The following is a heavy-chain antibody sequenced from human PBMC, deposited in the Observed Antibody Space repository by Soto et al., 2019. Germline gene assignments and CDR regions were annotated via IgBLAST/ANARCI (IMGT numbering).Heavy chain of an antibody. CDR2: MYWDDDK. Sequence: HITLMESRPTLVKPTQSLTLTSTFSAFSLITGGVGVGCIRQPPGKDLEWLALMYWDDDKRYSPSLRSRLTITNDTSKTQVVLTMTNMDPVDTAPYYCIQSPCGGECLQYYASDYCSGMDVLGQGTTVSVSS. D-gene: IGHD2-21*01. V-gene: IGHV2-5*02. J-gene: IGHJ6*02. CDR1: AFSLITGGVG. CDR3: IQSPCGGECLQYYASDYCSGMDV.